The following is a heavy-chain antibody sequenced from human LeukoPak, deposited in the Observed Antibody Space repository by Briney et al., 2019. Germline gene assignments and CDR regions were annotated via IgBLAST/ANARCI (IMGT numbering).Heavy chain of an antibody. CDR1: GGSISSSSYY. Sequence: SETLSLTCTVSGGSISSSSYYWGWIRQPPGKGLEWIGSMYYTGSTYYNPSLESRVTISGDTSKNQFSLKLSSVTAADTAVYYCASWTRAFDYWGQGTLVTVSS. D-gene: IGHD3/OR15-3a*01. J-gene: IGHJ4*02. CDR2: MYYTGST. CDR3: ASWTRAFDY. V-gene: IGHV4-39*07.